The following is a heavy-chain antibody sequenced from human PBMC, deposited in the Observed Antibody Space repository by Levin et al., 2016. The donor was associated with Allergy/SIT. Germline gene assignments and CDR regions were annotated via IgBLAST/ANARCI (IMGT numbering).Heavy chain of an antibody. D-gene: IGHD3-22*01. CDR1: GYTFTGYY. Sequence: ASVKVSCKASGYTFTGYYMHWVRQAPGQGLEWMGWINPNSGGTNYAQKFQGWVTMTRDTSISTAYMELSRLRSDDTAVYYCAREGPIGPYYYYYYMDVWGKGTTVTVSS. CDR2: INPNSGGT. V-gene: IGHV1-2*04. J-gene: IGHJ6*03. CDR3: AREGPIGPYYYYYYMDV.